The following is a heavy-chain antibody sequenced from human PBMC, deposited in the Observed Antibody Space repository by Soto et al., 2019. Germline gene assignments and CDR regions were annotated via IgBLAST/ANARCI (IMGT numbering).Heavy chain of an antibody. J-gene: IGHJ6*02. D-gene: IGHD2-15*01. V-gene: IGHV4-31*03. Sequence: QVQLQEAGPGLVKPSQTLSLTCTVSGGSISRGGYYWSWIRQHPGKGLEWIGYIYYSGSTYYNPSLKSRVTISVDTSKNQFSLKLSSVTAADTAVYYCARDVRRSVIGGYYYYGMDVWGQGTTVTVSS. CDR2: IYYSGST. CDR1: GGSISRGGYY. CDR3: ARDVRRSVIGGYYYYGMDV.